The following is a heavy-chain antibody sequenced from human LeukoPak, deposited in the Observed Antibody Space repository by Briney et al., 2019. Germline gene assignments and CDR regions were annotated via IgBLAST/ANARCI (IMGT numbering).Heavy chain of an antibody. J-gene: IGHJ4*02. D-gene: IGHD5-18*01. V-gene: IGHV3-48*03. CDR2: ISGSGSTI. CDR1: GFTFSNYE. Sequence: PGGSLRLSCAASGFTFSNYEMNWARQAPGKGLEWVSYISGSGSTIYYADSAKGRFTISRDNAKDSLYLQMNSLRAEDTAVYYCARVRSGYSHENYFDYWGQGTLVTVSS. CDR3: ARVRSGYSHENYFDY.